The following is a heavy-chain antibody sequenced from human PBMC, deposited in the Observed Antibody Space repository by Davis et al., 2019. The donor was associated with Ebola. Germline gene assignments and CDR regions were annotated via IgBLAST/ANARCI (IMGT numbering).Heavy chain of an antibody. J-gene: IGHJ4*02. CDR2: IYHSGST. V-gene: IGHV4-4*02. Sequence: SETLSLTCAVSGASISSSNWWSWVRQSPGKGLEWIGEIYHSGSTNYNPSLKSRVTISVDMSKNQFSLRLTSVTAADTAMYYCARDYYDSNGYLYYFDSWGQGTLVTVSS. CDR1: GASISSSNW. CDR3: ARDYYDSNGYLYYFDS. D-gene: IGHD3-22*01.